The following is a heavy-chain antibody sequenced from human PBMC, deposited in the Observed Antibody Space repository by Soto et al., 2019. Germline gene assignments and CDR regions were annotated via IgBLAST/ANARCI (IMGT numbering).Heavy chain of an antibody. D-gene: IGHD3-16*02. V-gene: IGHV3-23*01. Sequence: PGGSLRLSCAASGFTFSSYAMSWVRQAPGKGLEWVSAISGSGGSTYYADSVKGRFTISRDNSKNTLYLQMNSLRAEDTAVYYCAKDPARAITFGGVIVTEAFDYWGQGTLVTVSS. CDR1: GFTFSSYA. J-gene: IGHJ4*02. CDR3: AKDPARAITFGGVIVTEAFDY. CDR2: ISGSGGST.